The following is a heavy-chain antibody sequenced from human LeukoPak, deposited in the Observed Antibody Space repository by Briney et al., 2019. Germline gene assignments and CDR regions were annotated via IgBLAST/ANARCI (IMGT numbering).Heavy chain of an antibody. CDR2: INSDGSST. Sequence: GGSLIQCCGTYGYTFNSYWMQWGRQARGKGLVWVSRINSDGSSTSYADSVMGRFTISRDNAKNTLSLQMSSLRAEDTAVYYCARLRVVVPAAIEFWGQGTLVTVSS. CDR3: ARLRVVVPAAIEF. J-gene: IGHJ4*02. V-gene: IGHV3-74*01. D-gene: IGHD2-2*01. CDR1: GYTFNSYW.